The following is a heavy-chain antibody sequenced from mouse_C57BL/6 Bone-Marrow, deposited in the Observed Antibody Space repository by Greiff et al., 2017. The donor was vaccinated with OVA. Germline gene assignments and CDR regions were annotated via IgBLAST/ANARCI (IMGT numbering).Heavy chain of an antibody. Sequence: QVQLQQPGAELVMPGASVKLSCKASGYTFTSYWMHWVKQRPGQGLEWIGEIDPSDSYTNYNQKFKGKSTLTVDKSSSTAYMQLSSLTSEDAAVYYCARRLIRPDVWGTGTTVTVSS. D-gene: IGHD1-2*01. CDR1: GYTFTSYW. CDR3: ARRLIRPDV. CDR2: IDPSDSYT. V-gene: IGHV1-69*01. J-gene: IGHJ1*03.